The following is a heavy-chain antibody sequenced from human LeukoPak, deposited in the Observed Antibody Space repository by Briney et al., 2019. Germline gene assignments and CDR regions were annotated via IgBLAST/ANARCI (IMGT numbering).Heavy chain of an antibody. CDR2: IYYNGDT. Sequence: PSETLSLTCSVSGGSITGYSWSWIRQTPGKGLEWIGYIYYNGDTHYNPSLNSRLSLTVDTPNKQFSLNLRSVTAADTAVYYCVRGPYGSSISNWFDPWGQGLLVTVSS. J-gene: IGHJ5*02. CDR1: GGSITGYS. V-gene: IGHV4-59*01. D-gene: IGHD3-10*01. CDR3: VRGPYGSSISNWFDP.